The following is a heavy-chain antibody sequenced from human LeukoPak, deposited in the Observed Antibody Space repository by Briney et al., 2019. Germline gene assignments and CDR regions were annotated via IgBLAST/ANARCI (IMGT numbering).Heavy chain of an antibody. V-gene: IGHV3-48*03. J-gene: IGHJ4*02. CDR2: ISSSGSTI. CDR1: GFTFSSYE. CDR3: ARGFYYDSSGSFDY. Sequence: GGSLRLSCAASGFTFSSYEMNWVRQAPGKGLEWVSYISSSGSTIYYADSVKGRFTISRDNAKNSLYLQMNSLRAEDTAVYYCARGFYYDSSGSFDYWGQGTLVTVSS. D-gene: IGHD3-22*01.